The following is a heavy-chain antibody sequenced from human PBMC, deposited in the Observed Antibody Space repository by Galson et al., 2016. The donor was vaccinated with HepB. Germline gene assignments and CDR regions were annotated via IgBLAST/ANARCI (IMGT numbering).Heavy chain of an antibody. CDR2: LSHSGGTT. V-gene: IGHV3-23*01. J-gene: IGHJ4*02. Sequence: LEWVSGLSHSGGTTYYADSVKGRFTVSRDNSKNTLYLQMSSLRAEDTAVYYCAKDLWVRQQLTYYFDYWGQGTLVTVSS. D-gene: IGHD6-13*01. CDR3: AKDLWVRQQLTYYFDY.